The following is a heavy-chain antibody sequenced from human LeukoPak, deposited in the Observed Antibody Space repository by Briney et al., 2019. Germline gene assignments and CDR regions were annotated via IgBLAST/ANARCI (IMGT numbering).Heavy chain of an antibody. CDR3: ATLRWGRGNYGMDV. D-gene: IGHD3-16*01. V-gene: IGHV1-3*01. J-gene: IGHJ6*02. CDR1: GYTFTSYA. CDR2: INAGNGNT. Sequence: ASVKVSCKASGYTFTSYAMHWVRQAPGQRLEWMGWINAGNGNTKYSQKFQGRVTITRDTSASTAYMELSSLRSEDTAVYYCATLRWGRGNYGMDVWGQGTTVTVSS.